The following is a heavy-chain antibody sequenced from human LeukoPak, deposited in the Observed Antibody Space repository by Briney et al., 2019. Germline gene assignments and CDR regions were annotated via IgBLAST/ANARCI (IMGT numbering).Heavy chain of an antibody. CDR1: GGTFSSYA. Sequence: GASVKVSCKASGGTFSSYAISWVRQAPGQGLEWVGGIIPIFGTANYAQKFQGRVTITADESTSTAYMELSSLRSEDTAVYYCASQNPIVVVPAAKGHFFDYWGQGTLVTVSS. J-gene: IGHJ4*02. V-gene: IGHV1-69*13. D-gene: IGHD2-2*01. CDR3: ASQNPIVVVPAAKGHFFDY. CDR2: IIPIFGTA.